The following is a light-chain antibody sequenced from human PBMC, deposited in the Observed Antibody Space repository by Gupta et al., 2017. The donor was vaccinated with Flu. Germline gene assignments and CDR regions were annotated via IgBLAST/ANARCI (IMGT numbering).Light chain of an antibody. CDR1: NIRKKN. CDR2: ESS. V-gene: IGLV3-21*02. Sequence: SYVLTPPPSLSVAPGQTARVTCGAYNIRKKNVHWYQQRPGKAAVLVVYESSDRASGIPERFSGSTYGNTATLTLSRVEAGDEAVYYCQVWDSRNDHVVFGGGTELTVL. CDR3: QVWDSRNDHVV. J-gene: IGLJ3*02.